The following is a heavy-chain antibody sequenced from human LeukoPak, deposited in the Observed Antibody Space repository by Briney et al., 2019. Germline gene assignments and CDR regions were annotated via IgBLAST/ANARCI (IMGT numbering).Heavy chain of an antibody. Sequence: ASVKVSCKASGGTFSSYAINWVRQAPGQGLEWMGGIIPIFGTANHAQKFQGRVTITADESTSTAYMELSSLRSEDTAVYYCAKHHRMAARLVYFDYWGQGTLVTVSS. CDR2: IIPIFGTA. V-gene: IGHV1-69*13. CDR1: GGTFSSYA. J-gene: IGHJ4*02. CDR3: AKHHRMAARLVYFDY. D-gene: IGHD6-6*01.